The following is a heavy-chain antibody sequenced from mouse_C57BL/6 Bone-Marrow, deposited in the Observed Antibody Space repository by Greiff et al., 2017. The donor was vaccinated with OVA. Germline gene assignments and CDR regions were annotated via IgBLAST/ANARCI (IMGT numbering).Heavy chain of an antibody. CDR1: GYTFTDHT. CDR3: ARTYGNWDFDY. Sequence: VKVVESDAELVKPGASVKISCKVSGYTFTDHTIHWMKQRPEQGLEWIGYIYPRDGSTKYNEKFKGKATLTADKSSSTAYMQLNSLTSEDAAVYFCARTYGNWDFDYWGQGTTLTVSS. CDR2: IYPRDGST. D-gene: IGHD2-1*01. V-gene: IGHV1-78*01. J-gene: IGHJ2*01.